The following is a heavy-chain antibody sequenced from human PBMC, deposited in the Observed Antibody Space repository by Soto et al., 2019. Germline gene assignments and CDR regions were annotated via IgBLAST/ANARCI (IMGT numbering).Heavy chain of an antibody. CDR1: GGSFSGYY. CDR3: ARLPLGWYGDYSSAFYYYYYGMDV. D-gene: IGHD4-17*01. Sequence: PSETLSLTCAVYGGSFSGYYWSWIRQPPGKGLEWIGEINHSGSTNYNPSLKSRVTISVDTSKNQFSLKLSSVTAADTAVYYCARLPLGWYGDYSSAFYYYYYGMDVWGQGTTVTVSS. CDR2: INHSGST. J-gene: IGHJ6*02. V-gene: IGHV4-34*01.